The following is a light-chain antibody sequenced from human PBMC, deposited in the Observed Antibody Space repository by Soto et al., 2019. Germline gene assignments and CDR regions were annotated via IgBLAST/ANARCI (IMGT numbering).Light chain of an antibody. Sequence: EIVMTQSPATLSVSPGERATLSCRASQSVSSNLAWYQQKPGQAPRLLIYGTSSRATGIPDRFSGSGSGTDFTLTISRLEPEDFAVYYCHQYGSSPTFGQGTKV. CDR3: HQYGSSPT. V-gene: IGKV3-20*01. J-gene: IGKJ1*01. CDR1: QSVSSN. CDR2: GTS.